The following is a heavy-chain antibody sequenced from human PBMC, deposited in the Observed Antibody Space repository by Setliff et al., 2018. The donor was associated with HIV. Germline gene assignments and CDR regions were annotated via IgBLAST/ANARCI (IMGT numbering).Heavy chain of an antibody. J-gene: IGHJ4*02. CDR1: GCSVTNNY. Sequence: PSETLSLTCTVSGCSVTNNYWSWIRQAPGKGLEWLGYVYSSGSTNYNPSLTSRVTMSVDTSKNQLALKVASVTAADTALYFFAWATGSSYDLFSSFWYIDSWGQGTPVTVSS. V-gene: IGHV4-59*02. CDR3: AWATGSSYDLFSSFWYIDS. CDR2: VYSSGST. D-gene: IGHD3-9*01.